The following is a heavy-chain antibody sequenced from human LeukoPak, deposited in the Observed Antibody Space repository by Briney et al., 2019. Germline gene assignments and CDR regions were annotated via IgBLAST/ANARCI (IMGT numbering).Heavy chain of an antibody. D-gene: IGHD3-10*01. CDR3: ARSGLGSSRDYYYYYGMDV. CDR1: GYTFTSYG. J-gene: IGHJ6*02. Sequence: ASVKVSCKASGYTFTSYGISWVRQAPGQGLEWMGWISAYNGNTNYAQRLQGRVTMTTGTSTSTAYMELRSLRSDDTAVYYCARSGLGSSRDYYYYYGMDVWGQGTTVTVSS. V-gene: IGHV1-18*01. CDR2: ISAYNGNT.